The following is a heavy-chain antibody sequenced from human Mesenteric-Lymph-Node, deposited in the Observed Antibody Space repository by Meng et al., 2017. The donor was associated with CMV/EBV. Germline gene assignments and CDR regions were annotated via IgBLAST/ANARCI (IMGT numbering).Heavy chain of an antibody. CDR2: ISSSGSTI. D-gene: IGHD3/OR15-3a*01. CDR3: ARDLHQGVWTEAGGGGYGMDV. J-gene: IGHJ6*02. CDR1: GFTLGDYA. Sequence: GGSLRLSCTASGFTLGDYAVSWVRQAPGKGLEWVSYISSSGSTIYYADSVKGRFTISRDNAKNSLYLQMNSLRAEDTAVYYCARDLHQGVWTEAGGGGYGMDVWGQGTTVTVSS. V-gene: IGHV3-48*03.